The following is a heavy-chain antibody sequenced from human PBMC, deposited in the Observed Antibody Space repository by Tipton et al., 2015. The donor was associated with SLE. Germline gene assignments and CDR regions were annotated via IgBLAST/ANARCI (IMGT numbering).Heavy chain of an antibody. V-gene: IGHV4-39*07. CDR1: GGSTSSSSYY. J-gene: IGHJ4*02. D-gene: IGHD5-12*01. Sequence: TLSLTCTVSGGSTSSSSYYWGWIRQPPGKGLEWIGSIYYSGSTNYNPSLKSRVTISVDTSKNQFSLKLSSVTAADTAVYYCARRLTRYSGYDYFDYWGQGTLVTVSS. CDR2: IYYSGST. CDR3: ARRLTRYSGYDYFDY.